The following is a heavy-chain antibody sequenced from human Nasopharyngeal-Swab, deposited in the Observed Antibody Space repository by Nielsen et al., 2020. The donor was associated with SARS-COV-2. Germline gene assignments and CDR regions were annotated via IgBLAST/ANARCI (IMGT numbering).Heavy chain of an antibody. CDR1: GFTFDDYA. V-gene: IGHV3-9*01. Sequence: GGSLRLSCAASGFTFDDYAMHWVRQAPGKGLEWVSGISWNSGSIGYADSVKGRFTISRDNAKNSLYLQMNSLRAEDTALYYCAKIPVADDAFDIWGQGIMVTVSS. D-gene: IGHD6-19*01. J-gene: IGHJ3*02. CDR2: ISWNSGSI. CDR3: AKIPVADDAFDI.